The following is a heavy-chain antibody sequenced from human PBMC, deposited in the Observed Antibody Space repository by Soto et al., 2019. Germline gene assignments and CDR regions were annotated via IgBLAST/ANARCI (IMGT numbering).Heavy chain of an antibody. J-gene: IGHJ6*02. CDR1: GFTFSSYA. D-gene: IGHD6-19*01. V-gene: IGHV3-30-3*01. Sequence: PGGSLRLSCAASGFTFSSYAMHWVRQAPGKGLEWVAVISYDGSNKYYADSVKGRFTISRDNSKNTLYLQMNSLRAEDTAVYYCAREASAVAHPPVLGSRGPGSDDNNYVMDVWGRGTTVTVSS. CDR2: ISYDGSNK. CDR3: AREASAVAHPPVLGSRGPGSDDNNYVMDV.